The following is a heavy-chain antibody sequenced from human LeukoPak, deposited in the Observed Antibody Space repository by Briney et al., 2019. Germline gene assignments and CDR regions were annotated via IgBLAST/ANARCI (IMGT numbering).Heavy chain of an antibody. CDR3: AQMLFPSKSFQH. V-gene: IGHV3-74*01. D-gene: IGHD3-10*02. CDR2: INSDGSST. Sequence: SGGSLSLSCAASGFSFSSYWVFWGRQAPGKGPVWVAHINSDGSSTSYADSVRGRFTISRDNAKNTLFLQMNSLRAEDTAVYYCAQMLFPSKSFQHWGQGTLVTVSS. J-gene: IGHJ1*01. CDR1: GFSFSSYW.